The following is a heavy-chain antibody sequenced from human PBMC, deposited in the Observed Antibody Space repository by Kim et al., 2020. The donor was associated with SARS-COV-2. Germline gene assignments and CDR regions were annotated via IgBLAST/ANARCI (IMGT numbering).Heavy chain of an antibody. V-gene: IGHV1-8*01. CDR3: ARGQGVANNWFDP. J-gene: IGHJ5*02. D-gene: IGHD2-8*01. Sequence: YAQKFQGRVTMTRNTSISTAYMELSSLRSEDTAVYYCARGQGVANNWFDPWGQGTLVTVSS.